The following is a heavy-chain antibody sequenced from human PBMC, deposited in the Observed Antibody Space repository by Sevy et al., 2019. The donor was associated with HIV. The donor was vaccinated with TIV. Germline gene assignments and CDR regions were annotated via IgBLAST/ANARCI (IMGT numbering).Heavy chain of an antibody. J-gene: IGHJ5*02. V-gene: IGHV4-34*10. Sequence: SETLSLTCAVYGGSFNNDYWTWIRQPPGKGLEWIGEVSRAGTTKYNPSLQSRTTMSLDTSTNQFSLKLTSVTAADTAMYYCARSVPSVLTGPVGLFFQVYSGWFDPWGQGIMVIVSS. CDR1: GGSFNNDY. CDR3: ARSVPSVLTGPVGLFFQVYSGWFDP. D-gene: IGHD2-21*01. CDR2: VSRAGTT.